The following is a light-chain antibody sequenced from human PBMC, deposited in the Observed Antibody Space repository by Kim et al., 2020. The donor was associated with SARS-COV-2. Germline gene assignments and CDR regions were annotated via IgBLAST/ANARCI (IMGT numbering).Light chain of an antibody. CDR3: QQYGTSPYT. Sequence: EIVLTQSPGTLTLSPGARVTLSCRASETVSNSYLAWYQQKPGQAPRLLIYGASTRATGIPDRFSGSGSGTDFTLTISRLEPEDFAVFFCQQYGTSPYTFGQGTKLEI. CDR1: ETVSNSY. J-gene: IGKJ2*01. CDR2: GAS. V-gene: IGKV3-20*01.